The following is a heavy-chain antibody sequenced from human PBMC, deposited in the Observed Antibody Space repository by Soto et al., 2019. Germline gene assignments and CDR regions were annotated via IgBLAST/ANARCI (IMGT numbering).Heavy chain of an antibody. Sequence: QLQLQESGPGLVKPSETLSLTCTVSGGSISSSSYYWGWIRQPPGKGLEWIGHIYYSGSTYYNPPLQRRVTISVTTSKTHFSLELSAVTAADTAVYYCARQAYCSSTGCYPFANWFDTWGQGTLVTVS. CDR1: GGSISSSSYY. V-gene: IGHV4-39*01. D-gene: IGHD2-2*01. CDR3: ARQAYCSSTGCYPFANWFDT. CDR2: IYYSGST. J-gene: IGHJ5*02.